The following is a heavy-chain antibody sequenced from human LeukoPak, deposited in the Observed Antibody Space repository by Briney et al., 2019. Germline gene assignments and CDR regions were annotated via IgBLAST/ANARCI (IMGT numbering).Heavy chain of an antibody. V-gene: IGHV3-30-3*01. CDR3: AREFNSWGYFEY. Sequence: PGRSLRLSCAASGFTFSSYAMHWVRQAPGKGLEWVAVISYDGSNKYYADSVKGRFTISRDNSKNTLYLEMNSLRAEDTAVYYCAREFNSWGYFEYWGQGTLVTVSS. CDR1: GFTFSSYA. J-gene: IGHJ4*02. D-gene: IGHD6-13*01. CDR2: ISYDGSNK.